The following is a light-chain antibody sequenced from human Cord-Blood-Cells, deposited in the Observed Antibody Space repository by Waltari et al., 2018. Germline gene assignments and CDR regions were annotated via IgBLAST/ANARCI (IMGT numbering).Light chain of an antibody. CDR1: QSVSSK. V-gene: IGKV3-15*01. CDR2: GAS. J-gene: IGKJ2*01. CDR3: QQYNNWPPYT. Sequence: EIVMTQSPATLSVSPGERAPLSCRASQSVSSKLAWYQQKHGQAPRLLIYGASTRATGIPARFSGSGSGTEFTLTISSLQSEDFAVYYCQQYNNWPPYTFGQGTKLEIK.